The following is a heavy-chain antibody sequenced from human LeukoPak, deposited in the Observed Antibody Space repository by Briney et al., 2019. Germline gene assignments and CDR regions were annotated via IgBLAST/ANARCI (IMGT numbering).Heavy chain of an antibody. Sequence: SETLSLTCTVSGGSISSGGHYWSWIRQPPGKGLEWIGYIYHSGSTYYNPSLKSRVTISVDRSKNQFSLKLTSVTAADTALYYCVGGRIAAAGFSFDYWGQGTLVTVSS. J-gene: IGHJ4*02. V-gene: IGHV4-30-2*02. CDR3: VGGRIAAAGFSFDY. CDR2: IYHSGST. D-gene: IGHD6-13*01. CDR1: GGSISSGGHY.